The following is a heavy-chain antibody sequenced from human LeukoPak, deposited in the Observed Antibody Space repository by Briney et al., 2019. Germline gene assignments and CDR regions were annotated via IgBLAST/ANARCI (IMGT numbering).Heavy chain of an antibody. CDR1: GFTFSSCS. Sequence: PGGSLRLSCAASGFTFSSCSMNWVRQAPGKGLEWVSSITSSSTTMYYADSVKGRFTISRDNAKSSLFLQLNSLTEGDTAVYYCARAMRIAVAGTDYWGQGTLVTVSS. J-gene: IGHJ4*02. V-gene: IGHV3-48*02. CDR3: ARAMRIAVAGTDY. D-gene: IGHD6-19*01. CDR2: ITSSSTTM.